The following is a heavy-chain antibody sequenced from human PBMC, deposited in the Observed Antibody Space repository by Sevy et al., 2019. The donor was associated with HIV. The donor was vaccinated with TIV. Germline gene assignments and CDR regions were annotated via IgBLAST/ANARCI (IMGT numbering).Heavy chain of an antibody. CDR2: ISAHNGNT. D-gene: IGHD3-3*01. V-gene: IGHV1-18*01. CDR1: GYTFTNYG. Sequence: ASVKVSCKASGYTFTNYGISWARQAPGRGLEWMGWISAHNGNTNYAQKLQGRVTMTTDTSTSTASMELRSLRSDDTAVYYCARDLSHTGRFGAFDIWGQGTMVTVSS. J-gene: IGHJ3*02. CDR3: ARDLSHTGRFGAFDI.